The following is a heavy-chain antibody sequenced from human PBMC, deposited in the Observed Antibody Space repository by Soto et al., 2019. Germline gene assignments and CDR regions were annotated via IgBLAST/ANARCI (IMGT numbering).Heavy chain of an antibody. D-gene: IGHD2-21*02. V-gene: IGHV1-3*01. J-gene: IGHJ4*02. CDR3: AFCGGDCYSTDY. CDR2: INAGNGNT. CDR1: GYTFTRYA. Sequence: QVQLVQSGAEVKKPGASVKVSCKASGYTFTRYAMHWVRQAPGQRLEWMGWINAGNGNTKYSQKFQGRVTITRDTSASTAYMELSSLRSEDTAVYYCAFCGGDCYSTDYWGQGTLVTVSS.